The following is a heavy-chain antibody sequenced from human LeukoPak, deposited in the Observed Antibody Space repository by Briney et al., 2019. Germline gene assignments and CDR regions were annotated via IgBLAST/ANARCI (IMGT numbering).Heavy chain of an antibody. Sequence: GGSLRLSCEASGFTFRNAWMSCARRAPGKGREWVGCIESNSDDGTTDYAAHVKARFTISRDDSINTLHLQINGLKTEDTAVYYCTTGGGRYNFGFWGRGALVTVSS. V-gene: IGHV3-15*04. J-gene: IGHJ4*02. D-gene: IGHD1-26*01. CDR1: GFTFRNAW. CDR3: TTGGGRYNFGF. CDR2: IESNSDDGTT.